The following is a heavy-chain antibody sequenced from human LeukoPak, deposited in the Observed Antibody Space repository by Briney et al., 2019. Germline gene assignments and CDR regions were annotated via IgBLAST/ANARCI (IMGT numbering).Heavy chain of an antibody. CDR3: ATGSGSYLEYFDY. D-gene: IGHD3-10*01. CDR1: GFTFSSYS. V-gene: IGHV3-21*01. CDR2: ISSSSSYI. J-gene: IGHJ4*02. Sequence: AGGSLRLSCAASGFTFSSYSMNWVRQAPGKGLEWVSSISSSSSYIYYADSVKGRFTISRDNAKNSLYLQMNSLRAEDTAVYYCATGSGSYLEYFDYWGQGTLVTVSS.